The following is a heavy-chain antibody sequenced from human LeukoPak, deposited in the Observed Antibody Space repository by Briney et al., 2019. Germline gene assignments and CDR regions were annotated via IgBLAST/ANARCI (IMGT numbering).Heavy chain of an antibody. V-gene: IGHV1-18*01. J-gene: IGHJ6*02. CDR3: ARTHVLPPYYYYGMDV. D-gene: IGHD3-10*01. Sequence: ASVKVSCKASGGTFSSYAISWVRQAPGQGLEWMGWISAYNGNTNYAQKFQGRVTMTRDTSISTAYMELSRLRSDDTAVYYCARTHVLPPYYYYGMDVWGQGTTVTVSS. CDR1: GGTFSSYA. CDR2: ISAYNGNT.